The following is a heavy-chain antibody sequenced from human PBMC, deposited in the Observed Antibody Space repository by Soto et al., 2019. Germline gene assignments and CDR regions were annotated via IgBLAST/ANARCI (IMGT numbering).Heavy chain of an antibody. CDR3: ARGYYDILTGYYRVGGPGYYYGMDV. J-gene: IGHJ6*02. D-gene: IGHD3-9*01. Sequence: QVQLVESGGGVVQPGRSLRLCCAASGFTFSSYAMHWVRQAPGKGLEWVAVISYDGSNKYYADSVKGRFTISRDNSKNTLYLQMNSLRAEDTAVYYCARGYYDILTGYYRVGGPGYYYGMDVWGQGTTVTVSS. CDR1: GFTFSSYA. V-gene: IGHV3-30-3*01. CDR2: ISYDGSNK.